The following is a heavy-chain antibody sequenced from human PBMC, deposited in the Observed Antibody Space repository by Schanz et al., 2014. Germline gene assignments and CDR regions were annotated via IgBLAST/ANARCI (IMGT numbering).Heavy chain of an antibody. D-gene: IGHD3-22*01. Sequence: QGQREKYGDELKKSGAKEKVSCKEKGYTKKRKKRKGARQEKGHGLEWMGCINTHTGNPTYAQGFTVRFVFSLDTSVSTAYLQISSLKADDTAVYYCAREDYLDSSGYSWGYWGQGTLGSVSS. CDR2: INTHTGNP. J-gene: IGHJ4*02. CDR3: AREDYLDSSGYSWGY. V-gene: IGHV7-4-1*02. CDR1: GYTKKRKK.